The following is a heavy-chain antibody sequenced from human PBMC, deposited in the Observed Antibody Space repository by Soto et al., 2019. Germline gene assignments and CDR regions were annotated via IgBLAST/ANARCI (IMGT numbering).Heavy chain of an antibody. V-gene: IGHV4-39*01. CDR1: VGSISSSSYY. Sequence: PSETLSLTCTVSVGSISSSSYYWGWIRQPPGKGLEWIGRIYYSGSTYYNPSLKSRVTISVDTSKNQLSLKLSSVTAADTAVYYCATLWGQDLGQGTLVTVS. CDR3: ATLWGQD. D-gene: IGHD3-10*01. J-gene: IGHJ4*02. CDR2: IYYSGST.